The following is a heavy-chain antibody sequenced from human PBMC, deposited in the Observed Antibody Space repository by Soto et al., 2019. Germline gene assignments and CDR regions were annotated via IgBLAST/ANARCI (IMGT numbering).Heavy chain of an antibody. V-gene: IGHV4-59*11. CDR3: AKTALLSRGYDFAY. Sequence: SETLSLTCTVSGGSISSHSWSWIRQPPGKGLEWIGYIYYSGSTDYNPSLKSRVTISVDTSKNLFSLKLSSVTAADTAVYYCAKTALLSRGYDFAYGGQGTLVTVSS. CDR1: GGSISSHS. D-gene: IGHD5-12*01. J-gene: IGHJ4*02. CDR2: IYYSGST.